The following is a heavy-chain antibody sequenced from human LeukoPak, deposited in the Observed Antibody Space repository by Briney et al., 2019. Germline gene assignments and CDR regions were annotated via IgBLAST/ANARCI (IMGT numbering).Heavy chain of an antibody. J-gene: IGHJ1*01. CDR2: ITGDGSDK. CDR3: VRGLRGWKYCIGAPCPSES. D-gene: IGHD2-15*01. CDR1: GFTFSIYA. Sequence: GGSLRLSCAASGFTFSIYAMHWVRQAPGKGLEWVSLITGDGSDKYYADSVNDRFTISRDNSKNRVYLQVDCLRVEDMAVYYCVRGLRGWKYCIGAPCPSESCGEGTLGTASS. V-gene: IGHV3-30*03.